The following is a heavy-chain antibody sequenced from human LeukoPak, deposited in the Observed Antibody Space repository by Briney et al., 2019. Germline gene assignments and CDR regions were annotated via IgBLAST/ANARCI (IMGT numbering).Heavy chain of an antibody. D-gene: IGHD2-2*01. J-gene: IGHJ5*02. CDR3: ARGWFCRDIACYEIPPGGIGWFDP. CDR1: GYSFTNFG. CDR2: ISAKNGKT. Sequence: ASVKVSCKASGYSFTNFGISWVRQAPGQGLEWMGWISAKNGKTKYPQKFQGRVTMTTDTTTTTAYMELRSLRSDDTAVYYCARGWFCRDIACYEIPPGGIGWFDPWGQGTLVTVTS. V-gene: IGHV1-18*01.